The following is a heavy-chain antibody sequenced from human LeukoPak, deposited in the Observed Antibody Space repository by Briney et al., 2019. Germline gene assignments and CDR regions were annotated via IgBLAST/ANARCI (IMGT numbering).Heavy chain of an antibody. CDR2: IHRSGTP. CDR3: AREILGGFNPGAY. J-gene: IGHJ4*02. CDR1: LDSTTSNF. Sequence: SETLSITSTVSLDSTTSNFWSWVLQPPGKILNSIGDIHRSGTPSYNPSLQSRVTISIDRSRNQIALELSSVTAADMPVYYCAREILGGFNPGAYWGQGTLVTVSS. D-gene: IGHD1-14*01. V-gene: IGHV4/OR15-8*02.